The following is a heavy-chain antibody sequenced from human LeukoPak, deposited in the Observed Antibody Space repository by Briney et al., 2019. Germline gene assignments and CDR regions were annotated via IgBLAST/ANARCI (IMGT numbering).Heavy chain of an antibody. D-gene: IGHD6-19*01. CDR2: ISYDGSNK. CDR3: GRGRRVSIAVGGELDY. Sequence: GGSLRLSCAASGFTFSSYAMHWVRQAPGKGLEWVAVISYDGSNKYYADSVKGRLSISRDNSKNTLYLQMNSQSAEDTAVYFWGRGRRVSIAVGGELDYWGQGTLVTVSS. J-gene: IGHJ4*02. CDR1: GFTFSSYA. V-gene: IGHV3-30-3*01.